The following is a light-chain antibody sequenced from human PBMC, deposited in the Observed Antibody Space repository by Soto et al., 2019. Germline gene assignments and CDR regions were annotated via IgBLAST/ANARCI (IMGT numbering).Light chain of an antibody. Sequence: QSVLTQPPSASGTPGQTVTISSSGSSSNIGSNYVFWYQHLPGTAPKLLIYGNNQRPSGVPDRFSGSRSGTSASLAISGLRPEDEADYYCAVWGDSLSGVVFGGGTKLTVL. J-gene: IGLJ3*02. V-gene: IGLV1-47*01. CDR1: SSNIGSNY. CDR3: AVWGDSLSGVV. CDR2: GNN.